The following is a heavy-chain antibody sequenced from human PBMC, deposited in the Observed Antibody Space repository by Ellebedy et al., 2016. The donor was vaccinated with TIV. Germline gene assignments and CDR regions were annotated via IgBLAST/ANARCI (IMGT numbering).Heavy chain of an antibody. CDR1: GGSISSGGYY. CDR3: ARSRKRGWFDP. Sequence: SETLSLXCTVSGGSISSGGYYWSWIRQHPGKGLEWIGYIYYSGSTNYNPSLKSRVTISVDTSKNQFSLKLSSVTAADTAVYYCARSRKRGWFDPWGQGTLVTVSS. V-gene: IGHV4-31*02. J-gene: IGHJ5*02. CDR2: IYYSGST.